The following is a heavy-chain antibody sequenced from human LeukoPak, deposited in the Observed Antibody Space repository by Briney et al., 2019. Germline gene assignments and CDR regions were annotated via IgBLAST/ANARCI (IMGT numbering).Heavy chain of an antibody. CDR1: GFTFSSYW. CDR2: INSDGSST. V-gene: IGHV3-74*01. CDR3: ARERDDAFDL. J-gene: IGHJ3*01. Sequence: GGSLRLSCAASGFTFSSYWMHWVRQVPGKGLVCVSRINSDGSSTSYADSVKGRFTISRDNAKNTLYLQMNSLRVEDTAIYYCARERDDAFDLWGRGTMVTVSS.